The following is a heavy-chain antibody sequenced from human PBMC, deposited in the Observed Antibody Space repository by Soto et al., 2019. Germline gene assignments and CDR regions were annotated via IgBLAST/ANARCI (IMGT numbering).Heavy chain of an antibody. CDR2: ISWNSDNI. CDR3: AKDRGPHYDTQNWFDS. CDR1: GFTFDDYA. V-gene: IGHV3-9*01. D-gene: IGHD3-9*01. J-gene: IGHJ5*01. Sequence: EVQLVESGGGLVQPGRSLRLSCAASGFTFDDYAMHWVRQAPGKGLEWVSGISWNSDNIGYADSVEGRFTIFRDNAKNYLYLQMDRLRTEDTAFYYCAKDRGPHYDTQNWFDSWGQGSLVTVSS.